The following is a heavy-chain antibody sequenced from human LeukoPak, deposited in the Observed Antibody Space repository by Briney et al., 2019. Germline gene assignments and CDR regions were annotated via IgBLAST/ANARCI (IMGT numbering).Heavy chain of an antibody. CDR3: AREGNAIFGVVTPTCYFDY. CDR2: IKQDGSEK. Sequence: GRSLRLSCAASGFTFSRYAMDWVRQVPGKGLEWVANIKQDGSEKYYVDSVKGRFTISRDNAKNSLYLQMNSLRAEDTVVYYCAREGNAIFGVVTPTCYFDYWGQGTLVTVSS. D-gene: IGHD3-3*01. J-gene: IGHJ4*02. V-gene: IGHV3-7*01. CDR1: GFTFSRYA.